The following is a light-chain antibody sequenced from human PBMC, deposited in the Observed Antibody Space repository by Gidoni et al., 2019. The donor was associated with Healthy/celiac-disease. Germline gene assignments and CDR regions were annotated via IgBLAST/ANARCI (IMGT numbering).Light chain of an antibody. CDR1: SSNIGSNT. CDR2: SNY. V-gene: IGLV1-44*01. J-gene: IGLJ2*01. Sequence: QSVLTPPPSASGTPGQRVTISCSGSSSNIGSNTVNWYQHLPGTAPKLLIYSNYLRPPGVPDRFSGSKSGTAASLAISGLQSEDEADYYCAACDDSLNGVVFGGGTKLTVL. CDR3: AACDDSLNGVV.